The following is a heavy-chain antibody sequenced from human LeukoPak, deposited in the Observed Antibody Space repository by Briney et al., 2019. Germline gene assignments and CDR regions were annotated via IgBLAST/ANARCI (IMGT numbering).Heavy chain of an antibody. V-gene: IGHV4-59*12. CDR2: VYYSGST. CDR1: GGSISSYL. Sequence: KVSETLSLTCTVSGGSISSYLWSWIRQPPGKGLDWIGYVYYSGSTKYNPSLKSRVTISVDTSKNQFSLKLSSVTAADTAVCYCARDKSGYFDYWGQGTLVTVSS. D-gene: IGHD1-26*01. J-gene: IGHJ4*02. CDR3: ARDKSGYFDY.